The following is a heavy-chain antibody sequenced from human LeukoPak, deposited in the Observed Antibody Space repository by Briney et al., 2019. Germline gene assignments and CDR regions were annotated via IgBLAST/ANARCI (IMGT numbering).Heavy chain of an antibody. CDR3: ARDYDFWSGFFDY. D-gene: IGHD3-3*01. V-gene: IGHV3-74*01. Sequence: GGSLILSCAASGFTFSNYWMHWLRQAPGKGLVWVSRINRDGSSTSYADSVKGRFTISRDNAKNTLSLQMNSLRAEDTAVYYCARDYDFWSGFFDYWGQGTVVTVSS. CDR2: INRDGSST. CDR1: GFTFSNYW. J-gene: IGHJ4*02.